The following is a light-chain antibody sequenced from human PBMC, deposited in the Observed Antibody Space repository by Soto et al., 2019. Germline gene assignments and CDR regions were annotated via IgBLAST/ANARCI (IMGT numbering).Light chain of an antibody. CDR3: QSYDNNSDYV. J-gene: IGLJ1*01. Sequence: QSALTQPPSASGSPGQSVTISCTGTSTDIGKYDYVSWFQQHPGKAPKLIIYEVSKRPSGVPDRFSGSKSGTSASLAITGLRAEDEADYYCQSYDNNSDYVFGTGTKVTVL. CDR1: STDIGKYDY. CDR2: EVS. V-gene: IGLV2-8*01.